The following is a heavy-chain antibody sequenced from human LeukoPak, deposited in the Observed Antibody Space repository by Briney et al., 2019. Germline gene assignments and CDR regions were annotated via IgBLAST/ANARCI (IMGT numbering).Heavy chain of an antibody. CDR3: ARVSYGSGSSDY. CDR2: IYSGGST. V-gene: IGHV3-53*01. Sequence: GGSLRLSCAASGFTVSSNYMSWVRQAPGKGLEWVSVIYSGGSTYYADSVKGRFTISRDNSKNTLYLQMNSLRAEDTAVYYCARVSYGSGSSDYWGQGTLVTVSS. D-gene: IGHD3-10*01. J-gene: IGHJ4*02. CDR1: GFTVSSNY.